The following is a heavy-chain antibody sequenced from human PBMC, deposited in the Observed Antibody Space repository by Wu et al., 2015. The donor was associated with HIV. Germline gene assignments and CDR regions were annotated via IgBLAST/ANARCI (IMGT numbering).Heavy chain of an antibody. J-gene: IGHJ3*01. CDR3: ARTYYDILTGYYESAFDV. D-gene: IGHD3-9*01. V-gene: IGHV1-8*01. CDR1: GYTFTIYD. Sequence: QVQLVQSGAEVKKPGASVKVSCQASGYTFTIYDINWVRQAPGQGLEWMGWMNPNSGNTGYAQKFQGRVTMTRNTSIGTAYMELSSLRSDDTAVYYCARTYYDILTGYYESAFDVWGQGTMVTVSS. CDR2: MNPNSGNT.